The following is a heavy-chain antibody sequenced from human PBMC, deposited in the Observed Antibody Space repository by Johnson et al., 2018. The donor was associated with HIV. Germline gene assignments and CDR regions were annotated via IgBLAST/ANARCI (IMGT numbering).Heavy chain of an antibody. D-gene: IGHD3-10*01. CDR3: ANRLMNYYGSGSYYRAWFDALDI. J-gene: IGHJ3*02. Sequence: QMLLVESGGGVVQPGKSLTLSCVVSGLSFSNFGIHWVRQAPGKGPEWVAVISFDGNLKKYADSVKGRFTISRDNSNNTVYLQMNSLRPEDTAVYYFANRLMNYYGSGSYYRAWFDALDICGQGTMVTVSS. CDR1: GLSFSNFG. CDR2: ISFDGNLK. V-gene: IGHV3-30*18.